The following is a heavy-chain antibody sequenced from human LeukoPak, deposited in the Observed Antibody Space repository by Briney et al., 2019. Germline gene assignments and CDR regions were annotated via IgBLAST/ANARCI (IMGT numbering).Heavy chain of an antibody. Sequence: GESLKISCKGSGYSFTSYWIGWVRQMPGKGLEWMGIIYPGDSDTRYSPSLQGQVTISADKSISTAYLQWSSLKASDTAMYYCARQVLRRPRVHWYFDLWGRGTLVTVSS. CDR1: GYSFTSYW. V-gene: IGHV5-51*01. CDR2: IYPGDSDT. J-gene: IGHJ2*01. CDR3: ARQVLRRPRVHWYFDL. D-gene: IGHD2-8*01.